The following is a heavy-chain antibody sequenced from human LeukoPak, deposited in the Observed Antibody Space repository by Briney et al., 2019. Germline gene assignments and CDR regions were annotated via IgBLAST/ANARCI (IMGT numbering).Heavy chain of an antibody. Sequence: GGSLRLSCAASGFTFSSYAMSWVRQAPGKGLEWVSAISGSGGSTYHADSVKGRFTISRDNSKNTRDLQMNSLRAEDTAVYFCAKGHGSNIYDYHGMDVWGQGTTVTVSS. V-gene: IGHV3-23*01. CDR1: GFTFSSYA. D-gene: IGHD3-22*01. CDR2: ISGSGGST. CDR3: AKGHGSNIYDYHGMDV. J-gene: IGHJ6*02.